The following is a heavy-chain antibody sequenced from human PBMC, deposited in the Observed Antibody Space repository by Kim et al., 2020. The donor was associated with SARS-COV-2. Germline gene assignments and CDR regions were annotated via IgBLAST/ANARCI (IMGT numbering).Heavy chain of an antibody. CDR2: INHSGST. CDR3: ARGRGSGWYDFDY. J-gene: IGHJ4*02. Sequence: SETLSLTCAVYGGSFSGYYWSWIRQPPGKGLEWIGEINHSGSTNYNPSLKSRVTISVDTSKNQFSLKLSSVTAADTAVYYCARGRGSGWYDFDYWGQGTL. V-gene: IGHV4-34*01. CDR1: GGSFSGYY. D-gene: IGHD6-19*01.